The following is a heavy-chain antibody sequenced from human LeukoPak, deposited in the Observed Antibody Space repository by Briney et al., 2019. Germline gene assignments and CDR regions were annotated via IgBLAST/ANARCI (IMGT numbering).Heavy chain of an antibody. J-gene: IGHJ5*02. D-gene: IGHD3-3*01. Sequence: SETLSLTCTVSGGSISISSYYWGWIRQPPGKGLEWIGSIYYSGSTYYNPSLKSRVTISVDTSKNQFSLKLSSVTAADTAVYYCARHGMNYDFWSGYPNWFDPWGQGTLVTVSS. CDR3: ARHGMNYDFWSGYPNWFDP. V-gene: IGHV4-39*01. CDR1: GGSISISSYY. CDR2: IYYSGST.